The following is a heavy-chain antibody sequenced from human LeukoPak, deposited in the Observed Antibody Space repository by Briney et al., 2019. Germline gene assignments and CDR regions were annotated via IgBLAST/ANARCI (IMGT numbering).Heavy chain of an antibody. J-gene: IGHJ4*02. CDR3: AKRPSDYGDYVSYFDY. Sequence: GGSLRLSCAASGFSFFSCGMHWVRQAPGRGLEGGGVISDDGRSKDYADSVKGRFTISRDNSKDTLYLQMNSLRDEDTAVYYCAKRPSDYGDYVSYFDYWGQGTLVTVSS. CDR1: GFSFFSCG. CDR2: ISDDGRSK. V-gene: IGHV3-30*18. D-gene: IGHD4-17*01.